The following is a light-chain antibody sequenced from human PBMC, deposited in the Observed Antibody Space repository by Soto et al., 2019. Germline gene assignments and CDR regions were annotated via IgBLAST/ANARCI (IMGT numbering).Light chain of an antibody. CDR1: ESVTSY. V-gene: IGKV3-11*01. Sequence: EIVLTQSPVTLSLSPGETATLSCRASESVTSYLAWYQQKPGQAPRLLIYDAFNRASGIPARFSGRGSGTDFTLTISRVEPEDFAVYYCQQRSKRPPITFGQGTRLE. J-gene: IGKJ5*01. CDR3: QQRSKRPPIT. CDR2: DAF.